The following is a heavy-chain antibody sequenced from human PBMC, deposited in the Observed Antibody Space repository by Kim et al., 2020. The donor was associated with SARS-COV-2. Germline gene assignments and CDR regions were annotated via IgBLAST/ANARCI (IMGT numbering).Heavy chain of an antibody. J-gene: IGHJ4*02. D-gene: IGHD1-26*01. Sequence: ADSVKGRFTISRDNSKNTLYLQMNSLRAEDTAGYYCARDRGAAKFGYFDYWGQGTLVTVSS. CDR3: ARDRGAAKFGYFDY. V-gene: IGHV3-33*01.